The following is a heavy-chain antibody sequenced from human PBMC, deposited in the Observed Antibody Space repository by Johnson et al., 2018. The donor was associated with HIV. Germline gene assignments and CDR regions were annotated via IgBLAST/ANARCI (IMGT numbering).Heavy chain of an antibody. CDR2: ISYDGTKK. D-gene: IGHD1-26*01. CDR1: GFTFSSYD. CDR3: ASLGGLGGFDV. J-gene: IGHJ3*01. V-gene: IGHV3-30-3*01. Sequence: QVQLVESGGGLVQPGGSLRLSCAASGFTFSSYDMHWVRQSTGKGLEWVAVISYDGTKKYYADSVTGRFTISRDNSKNTLFLQMNSLRPEDTAIYYCASLGGLGGFDVWGQGTMVTVSS.